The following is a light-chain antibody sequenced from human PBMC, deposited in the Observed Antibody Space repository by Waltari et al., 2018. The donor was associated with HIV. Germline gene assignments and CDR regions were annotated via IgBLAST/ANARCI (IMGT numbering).Light chain of an antibody. V-gene: IGLV3-19*01. Sequence: SSELTQDPAVSVALGQTVRITCQGDSLRSYYASWYQQKPGQAPVLVIYGKHNRPSGIPDRFSGSSSGNTASLTITGAQAEDEADYYCNSRDGSGHYRVFGGGTKLTVL. J-gene: IGLJ2*01. CDR1: SLRSYY. CDR3: NSRDGSGHYRV. CDR2: GKH.